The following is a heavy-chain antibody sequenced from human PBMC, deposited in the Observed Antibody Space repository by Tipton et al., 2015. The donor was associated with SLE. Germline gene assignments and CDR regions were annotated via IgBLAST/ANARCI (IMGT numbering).Heavy chain of an antibody. CDR3: ARIIAVADY. CDR1: GGSISDYY. V-gene: IGHV4-59*12. D-gene: IGHD6-19*01. Sequence: TLSLTCTVSGGSISDYYWSWIRQPPGKGLEWIGIIYHTGTTNYNPSLQRRVAISVDTSKNQFSLKLSSVTAADTAVYYCARIIAVADYWGQGTLVTVSS. J-gene: IGHJ4*02. CDR2: IYHTGTT.